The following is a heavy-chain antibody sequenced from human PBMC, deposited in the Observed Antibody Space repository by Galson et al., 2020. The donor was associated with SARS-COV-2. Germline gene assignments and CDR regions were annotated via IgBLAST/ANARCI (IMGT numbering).Heavy chain of an antibody. V-gene: IGHV3-33*01. D-gene: IGHD6-19*01. CDR1: GFTFENHA. J-gene: IGHJ4*02. CDR2: IFHAGSNK. Sequence: GGSLRLSCAASGFTFENHAMHWVRQAPGKGLEWVAQIFHAGSNKYYLDSVKGRFTISRGNSENTVSLQMDNRRAEDTAVYFCARDGQLSSGWAFDYWGQGTLVTVSS. CDR3: ARDGQLSSGWAFDY.